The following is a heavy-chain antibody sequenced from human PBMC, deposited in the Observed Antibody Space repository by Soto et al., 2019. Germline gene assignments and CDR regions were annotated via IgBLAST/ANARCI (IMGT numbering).Heavy chain of an antibody. CDR1: GYTFTSFG. J-gene: IGHJ4*02. CDR2: ISGYNGKT. V-gene: IGHV1-18*04. D-gene: IGHD3-10*01. CDR3: ARDKMIDDFGLGSFDY. Sequence: ASVKVSCRASGYTFTSFGVSWLRQAPGQGPEWMGWISGYNGKTKYTQKVQGRVTLTTDTSTATAYMELRSLRSDDAAVYFCARDKMIDDFGLGSFDYWGQGTVVTVSS.